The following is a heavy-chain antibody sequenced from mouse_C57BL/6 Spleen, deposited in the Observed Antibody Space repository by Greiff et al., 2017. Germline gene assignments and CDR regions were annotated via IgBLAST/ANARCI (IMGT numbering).Heavy chain of an antibody. CDR3: AGGGTVVGEDYAMDY. CDR2: INPNYGTT. J-gene: IGHJ4*01. V-gene: IGHV1-39*01. CDR1: GYSFTDYN. Sequence: VQLQQSGPELVKPGASVKISCKASGYSFTDYNMNWVKQSNGKSLEWIGVINPNYGTTSYNQKFKGKATLTVDKSSSTAYVQLNSLTSEDSAVYYCAGGGTVVGEDYAMDYWGQGTSVTVSS. D-gene: IGHD1-1*01.